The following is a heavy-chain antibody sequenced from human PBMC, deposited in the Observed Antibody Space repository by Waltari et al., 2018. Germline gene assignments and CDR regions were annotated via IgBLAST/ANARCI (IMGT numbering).Heavy chain of an antibody. J-gene: IGHJ4*02. CDR1: ALTFSSLW. CDR3: ARDSDGTSPETSGFYE. D-gene: IGHD1-26*01. CDR2: IHQHGSER. Sequence: EVQLVESGGGLVQPGGSLGLSCAAPALTFSSLWMRWVRQAPGKGLEWVANIHQHGSERNYGESVKGRFTISRDNAKKSLFLQMNSLRAEDTAVYYCARDSDGTSPETSGFYEWGQGTLVTVSS. V-gene: IGHV3-7*03.